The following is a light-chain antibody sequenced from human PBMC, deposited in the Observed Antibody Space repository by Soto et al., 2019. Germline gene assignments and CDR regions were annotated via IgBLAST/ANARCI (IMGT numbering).Light chain of an antibody. Sequence: EIVLTQSTCTLSWSPGERATPSCGASQSFSSSYLAWYQQKPGQAPRLLIYGASSRATGIPDRFSGSGSGTDFTLTISRLEPEDFAVYYCQQYGSSPPWTFGQGTKVDIK. CDR3: QQYGSSPPWT. CDR1: QSFSSSY. CDR2: GAS. V-gene: IGKV3-20*01. J-gene: IGKJ1*01.